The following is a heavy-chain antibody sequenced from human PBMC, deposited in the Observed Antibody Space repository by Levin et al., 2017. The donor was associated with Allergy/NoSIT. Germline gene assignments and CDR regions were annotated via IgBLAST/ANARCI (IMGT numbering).Heavy chain of an antibody. CDR2: ISYDGSNK. Sequence: PGGSLRLSCAASGFTFSSYDMHWVRQAPGKGLEWVAVISYDGSNKYYADSVKGRFTISRDKSKNTVYLQMNSLRAEDTAVYYCGKDRGYYGSGSLDYWGQGTLVTVSS. CDR1: GFTFSSYD. V-gene: IGHV3-30*18. CDR3: GKDRGYYGSGSLDY. D-gene: IGHD3-10*01. J-gene: IGHJ4*02.